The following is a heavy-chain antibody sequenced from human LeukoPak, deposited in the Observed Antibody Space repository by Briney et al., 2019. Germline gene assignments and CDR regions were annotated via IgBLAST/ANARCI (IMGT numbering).Heavy chain of an antibody. J-gene: IGHJ4*02. V-gene: IGHV3-73*01. Sequence: GGSLRLSCAASGFTFSGSAMHWVRQASGKGLEWVGRIRNKANSYAAAYAASVKGRFTISRDDSKNTAYLQMNSLKTEDTAVYYCTREDGSGSYYSSFVYWGQGTLVTVSS. CDR1: GFTFSGSA. CDR3: TREDGSGSYYSSFVY. D-gene: IGHD3-10*01. CDR2: IRNKANSYAA.